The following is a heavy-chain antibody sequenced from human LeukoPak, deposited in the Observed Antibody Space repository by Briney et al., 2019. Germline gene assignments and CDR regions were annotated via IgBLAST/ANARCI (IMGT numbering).Heavy chain of an antibody. D-gene: IGHD3-22*01. J-gene: IGHJ4*02. CDR3: AKDWDYYDSSGSVGDY. CDR2: ISGSGGST. Sequence: GGSLRLSCAASGFTFSGSAMHWVRQASGKGLEWVSAISGSGGSTYYADSVKGRFTISRDNSKNTLYLQMNSLRAEDTAVYYCAKDWDYYDSSGSVGDYWGQGTLVTVSS. CDR1: GFTFSGSA. V-gene: IGHV3-23*01.